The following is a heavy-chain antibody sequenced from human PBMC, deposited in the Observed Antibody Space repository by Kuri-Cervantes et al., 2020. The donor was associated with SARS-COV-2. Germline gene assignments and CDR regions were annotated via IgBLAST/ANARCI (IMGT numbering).Heavy chain of an antibody. V-gene: IGHV4-34*01. CDR3: ARGRLRNNWFDP. Sequence: SETLSLTCAVYGGSFSGYYWSWIRQPPGKGLEWIGEINHSGSTNYNPSLKSRVTISVDTSKNQFSLKLSSVTAADTAVYYCARGRLRNNWFDPWGQGTPVTVSS. D-gene: IGHD4/OR15-4a*01. CDR2: INHSGST. CDR1: GGSFSGYY. J-gene: IGHJ5*02.